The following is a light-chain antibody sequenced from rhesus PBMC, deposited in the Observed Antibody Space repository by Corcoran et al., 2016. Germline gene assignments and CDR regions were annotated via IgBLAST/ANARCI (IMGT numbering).Light chain of an antibody. CDR1: SSDIGGYNY. V-gene: IGLV2-32*02. CDR3: SSYGGSGIYI. J-gene: IGLJ1*01. CDR2: EVS. Sequence: QAALTQPRSVSGSPGQSVTISCTGTSSDIGGYNYVSWYQQHPGTAPKLMIYEVSKRPSGVSDRLSGSKSGNTASLTISGLQAEDDADYYCSSYGGSGIYIFGGGTRLTVL.